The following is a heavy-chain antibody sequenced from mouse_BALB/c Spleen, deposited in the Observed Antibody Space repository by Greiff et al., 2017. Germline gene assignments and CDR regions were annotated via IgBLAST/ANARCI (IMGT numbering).Heavy chain of an antibody. CDR3: ARRVRDYFDY. V-gene: IGHV5-6*02. Sequence: EVMLVESGGDLVKPGGSLKLSCAASGFTFSSYGMSWVRQTPDKRLEWVATISSGGSYTYYPDSVKGRFTISRDNAKNTLYLQMSSLKSEDTAMYYCARRVRDYFDYWGQGTTLTVSS. J-gene: IGHJ2*01. D-gene: IGHD2-14*01. CDR2: ISSGGSYT. CDR1: GFTFSSYG.